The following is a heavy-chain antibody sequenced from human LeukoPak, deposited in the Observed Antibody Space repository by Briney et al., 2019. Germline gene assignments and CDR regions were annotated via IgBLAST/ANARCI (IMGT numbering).Heavy chain of an antibody. J-gene: IGHJ4*02. Sequence: SETLSLTCTVSGGSISSGSYSWSWVRQPAGKGLDWAERIFSSGNNKYNTSLRSRVIMSVDTSKNQFSLKLTSVTAADTAVYYCAREGGWFDYWGQGTLVTVSS. CDR2: IFSSGNN. CDR3: AREGGWFDY. CDR1: GGSISSGSYS. D-gene: IGHD2-15*01. V-gene: IGHV4-61*02.